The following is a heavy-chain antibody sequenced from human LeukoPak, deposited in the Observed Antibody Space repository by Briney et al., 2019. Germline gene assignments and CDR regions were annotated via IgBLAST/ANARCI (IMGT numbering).Heavy chain of an antibody. J-gene: IGHJ4*02. CDR3: ARGLGIFDY. CDR1: GGSFSGYY. Sequence: SETLSLTCAVYGGSFSGYYWSWIRQPPGKGLEWIGEINHSGSTNYNPSLKSRVTISVDTSKNQFSLKLSSVTAADTAVYYCARGLGIFDYWGQGTPVTVSS. V-gene: IGHV4-34*01. CDR2: INHSGST. D-gene: IGHD7-27*01.